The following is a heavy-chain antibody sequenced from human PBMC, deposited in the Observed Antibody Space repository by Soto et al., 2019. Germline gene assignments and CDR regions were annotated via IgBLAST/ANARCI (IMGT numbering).Heavy chain of an antibody. D-gene: IGHD2-21*02. Sequence: ASVKVSCKASGYTFTSYGISWVRQAPGQGLEWMGWISAYKGNTNYAQKLQGRVTMTTDTSTSTAYMELRSLRSDDTAVYYCARDRTVVTRDAFDIWGQGTMVTVSS. V-gene: IGHV1-18*04. CDR3: ARDRTVVTRDAFDI. CDR2: ISAYKGNT. CDR1: GYTFTSYG. J-gene: IGHJ3*02.